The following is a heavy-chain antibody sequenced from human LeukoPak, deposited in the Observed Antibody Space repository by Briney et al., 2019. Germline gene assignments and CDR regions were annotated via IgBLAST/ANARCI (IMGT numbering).Heavy chain of an antibody. D-gene: IGHD2-2*01. CDR2: IYTSGST. V-gene: IGHV4-61*09. Sequence: PSETLSLTCTVSGGSISSGSYYWSWIRQPAGKGLEWIGHIYTSGSTNYNPSLKSRVTMSVDMSKNQFSLKLRSVTAADTAVYYCARDVVAARGSFDYWGQGTLVTVSS. J-gene: IGHJ4*02. CDR3: ARDVVAARGSFDY. CDR1: GGSISSGSYY.